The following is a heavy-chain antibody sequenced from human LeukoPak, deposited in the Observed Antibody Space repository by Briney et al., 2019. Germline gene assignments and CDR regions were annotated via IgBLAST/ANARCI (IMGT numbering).Heavy chain of an antibody. CDR1: GFTFSNYW. CDR2: INQDGSEE. V-gene: IGHV3-7*01. Sequence: GGSLRLSCAASGFTFSNYWMTWVRQAPGKGLEWVAHINQDGSEEHYMDSVKARFTISRDNARNSLSLQMNSLRAEDTAVYYCVRDGGVSGYDLLDYWGQGTLVTVSS. CDR3: VRDGGVSGYDLLDY. D-gene: IGHD5-12*01. J-gene: IGHJ4*02.